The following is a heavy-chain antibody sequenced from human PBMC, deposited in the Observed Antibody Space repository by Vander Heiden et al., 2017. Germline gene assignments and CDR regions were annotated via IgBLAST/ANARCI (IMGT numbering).Heavy chain of an antibody. Sequence: EVQLVESGGGLVKPGGSLRLSCAASGFTFSSYSMNWVRQAPGKGLEWVSSISSSSSYIYYADSVKGRFTISRDNAKNSLYLQMKRMRAEDTAVYYFARGARYGDHTFDYWGQGTLVTVSS. J-gene: IGHJ4*02. V-gene: IGHV3-21*01. CDR1: GFTFSSYS. CDR2: ISSSSSYI. CDR3: ARGARYGDHTFDY. D-gene: IGHD4-17*01.